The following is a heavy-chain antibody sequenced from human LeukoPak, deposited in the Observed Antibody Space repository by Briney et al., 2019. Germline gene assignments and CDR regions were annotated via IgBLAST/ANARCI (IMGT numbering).Heavy chain of an antibody. CDR1: GGSISSYY. D-gene: IGHD6-13*01. CDR2: IYTSGSTNYT. V-gene: IGHV4-4*07. J-gene: IGHJ4*02. Sequence: SETPSLTCTVSGGSISSYYWSWIRQPAGKGLEWIGRIYTSGSTNYTNYNPSLKSRVTMSVDTSKNQFSLKLSSVTAADTAVYYCARTYSSSWYPFDYWGQGTLVTVSS. CDR3: ARTYSSSWYPFDY.